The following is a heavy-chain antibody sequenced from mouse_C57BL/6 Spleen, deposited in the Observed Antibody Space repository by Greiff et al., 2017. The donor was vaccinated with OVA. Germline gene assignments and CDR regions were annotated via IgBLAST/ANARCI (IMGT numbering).Heavy chain of an antibody. J-gene: IGHJ2*01. V-gene: IGHV1-61*01. Sequence: QVQLQQPGAELVRPGSSVKLSCKASGYTFTSYWMDWVKQRPGQGLEWIGNIYPSDSETHYNQKFKDKATLTVDKSSSTAYMQLSSLTSEDSAVYYCAREGTSGYFDYWGQGTTLTVSS. CDR3: AREGTSGYFDY. CDR1: GYTFTSYW. D-gene: IGHD3-3*01. CDR2: IYPSDSET.